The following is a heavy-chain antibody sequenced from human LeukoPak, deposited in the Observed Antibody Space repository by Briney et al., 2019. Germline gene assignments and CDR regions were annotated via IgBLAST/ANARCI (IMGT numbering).Heavy chain of an antibody. CDR2: ISGSGGST. V-gene: IGHV3-23*01. CDR3: ARGGYYDSSGSQSDYMDV. CDR1: GFTFSSYG. Sequence: PGGTLRLSCAASGFTFSSYGMSWVRQAPGKGLEWVSAISGSGGSTYYADSVKGRFTISRDKSKDTLFLQINSLRAEDTAVYYCARGGYYDSSGSQSDYMDVWGKGTTVTVSS. D-gene: IGHD3-22*01. J-gene: IGHJ6*03.